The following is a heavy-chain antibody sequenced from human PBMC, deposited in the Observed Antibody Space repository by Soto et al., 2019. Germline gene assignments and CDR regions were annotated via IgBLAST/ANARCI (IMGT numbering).Heavy chain of an antibody. V-gene: IGHV4-34*01. Sequence: SETLSLTCAVYGGSFSGYYWSWIRQPPGKGLEWIGEINHSGSTNYNPSLKSRVTISVDTSKNQFSLKLSSVTAADTAVYYCARTLPSSSWYSDYWGQGTLVTVSS. J-gene: IGHJ4*02. CDR2: INHSGST. D-gene: IGHD6-13*01. CDR3: ARTLPSSSWYSDY. CDR1: GGSFSGYY.